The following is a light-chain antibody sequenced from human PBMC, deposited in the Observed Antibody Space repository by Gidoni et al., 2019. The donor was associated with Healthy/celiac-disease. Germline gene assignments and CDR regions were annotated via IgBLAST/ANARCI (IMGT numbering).Light chain of an antibody. CDR1: QSISSY. V-gene: IGKV1-39*01. J-gene: IGKJ2*01. CDR3: QQSYSTPRYT. Sequence: DIQMTQSPSSLSASVGDRVTITCRASQSISSYLNWYQQKPGKAPNLLIYAASGLQSGVPSRFSGSGSGTDFTLTISSLQPEDFATYYCQQSYSTPRYTFGQGTKLEIK. CDR2: AAS.